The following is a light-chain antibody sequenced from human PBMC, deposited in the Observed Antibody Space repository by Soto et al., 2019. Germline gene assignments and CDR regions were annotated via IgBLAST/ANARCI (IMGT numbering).Light chain of an antibody. J-gene: IGLJ2*01. CDR2: EVS. V-gene: IGLV2-8*01. CDR1: SSDVGAYNA. CDR3: SSHAGSINVV. Sequence: QSVLTQPPSASGSPGQSVTISCTGTSSDVGAYNAVSWYQQHPGKAPKLMIYEVSKRPSGVPNRFSGSKSGSTASLTVSGLHAEDEADYYCSSHAGSINVVFGGGTQLTVL.